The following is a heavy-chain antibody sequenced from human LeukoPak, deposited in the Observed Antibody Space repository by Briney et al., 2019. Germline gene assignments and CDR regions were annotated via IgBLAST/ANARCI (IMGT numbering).Heavy chain of an antibody. V-gene: IGHV4-39*01. Sequence: PSQTLSLTCTVSGGSISSSSYQWGWVRQPPGRGLEWIGTIYFSGNTYYNPSLKSRLTISIDTSKNQFSLRLSSVTAADTAVYYCARRRVADTGHEFDYWGQGAPVTVSS. CDR2: IYFSGNT. CDR3: ARRRVADTGHEFDY. CDR1: GGSISSSSYQ. D-gene: IGHD2-8*02. J-gene: IGHJ4*02.